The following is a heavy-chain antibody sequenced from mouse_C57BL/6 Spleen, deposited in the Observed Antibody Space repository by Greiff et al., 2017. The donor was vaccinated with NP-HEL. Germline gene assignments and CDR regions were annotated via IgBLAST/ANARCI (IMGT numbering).Heavy chain of an antibody. CDR3: ARADGSSFDY. D-gene: IGHD1-1*01. V-gene: IGHV1-81*01. J-gene: IGHJ2*01. Sequence: LQESGAELARPGASVKLSCKASGYTFTSYGISWVKQRTGQGLEWIGEIYPRSGNTYYNEKFKGKATLTADKSSSTAYMELRSLTSEDSAVYFCARADGSSFDYWGQGTTLTVSS. CDR2: IYPRSGNT. CDR1: GYTFTSYG.